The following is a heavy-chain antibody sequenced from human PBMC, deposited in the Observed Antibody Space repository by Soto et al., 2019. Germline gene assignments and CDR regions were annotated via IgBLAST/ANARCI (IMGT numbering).Heavy chain of an antibody. J-gene: IGHJ6*02. Sequence: PGGSLRLSCAASGFTFSNFGMHWVRQAPGKGLEWVAVISYDGGNNYYADSVKGRFTISRDNSKNTLYLQMNSLRAEDTAVYYCARASAMYYYYYYNMDVWGQGTTVTVSS. D-gene: IGHD6-6*01. CDR3: ARASAMYYYYYYNMDV. CDR2: ISYDGGNN. CDR1: GFTFSNFG. V-gene: IGHV3-30*03.